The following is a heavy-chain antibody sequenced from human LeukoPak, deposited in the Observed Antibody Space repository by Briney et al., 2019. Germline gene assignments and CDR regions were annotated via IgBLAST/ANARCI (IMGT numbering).Heavy chain of an antibody. CDR1: GFTFSGYW. CDR2: IDNDGHGI. J-gene: IGHJ4*02. D-gene: IGHD3-10*01. CDR3: AKVGPHSGSYRVY. V-gene: IGHV3-74*03. Sequence: GGSLRLSCAASGFTFSGYWMHWVRQGPEKGLELVSRIDNDGHGILYADSVKGRFTISRDNSKNTLYLQMNSLRAEDTAVYYCAKVGPHSGSYRVYWGQGTLVTVSS.